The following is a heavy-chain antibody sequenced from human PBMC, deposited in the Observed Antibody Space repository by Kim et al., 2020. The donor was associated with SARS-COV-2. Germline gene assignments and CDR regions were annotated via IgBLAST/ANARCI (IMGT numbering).Heavy chain of an antibody. CDR1: GFTFDDYA. D-gene: IGHD2-15*01. CDR3: AAPGGYCSGGSCYLEYF. CDR2: ISWNSGSI. Sequence: GGSLRLSCAASGFTFDDYAMHWVRQAPGKGLEWVSGISWNSGSIGYADSVKGRFTISRDNAKNSLYLQMNSLRAEDTALYYCAAPGGYCSGGSCYLEYF. V-gene: IGHV3-9*01. J-gene: IGHJ1*01.